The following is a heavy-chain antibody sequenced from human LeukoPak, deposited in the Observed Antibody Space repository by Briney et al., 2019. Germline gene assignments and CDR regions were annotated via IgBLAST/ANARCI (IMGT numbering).Heavy chain of an antibody. D-gene: IGHD2-2*01. CDR3: ARDLSLIVVVPAATADY. J-gene: IGHJ4*02. CDR1: GFTFSSYA. CDR2: ISYDGSNK. Sequence: GGSLRLSCAASGFTFSSYAMHWVRQAPGKGLEWVAVISYDGSNKYYADSVKGRFTISRDNSKNTLYLQMNSLRAEDTAVYYCARDLSLIVVVPAATADYWGQGTLVTVSS. V-gene: IGHV3-30-3*01.